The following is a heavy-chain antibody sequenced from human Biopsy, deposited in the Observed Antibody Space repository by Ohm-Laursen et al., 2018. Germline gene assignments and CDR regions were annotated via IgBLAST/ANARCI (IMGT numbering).Heavy chain of an antibody. J-gene: IGHJ6*02. CDR3: AIDRVPRRGVMPVYYYGMNV. CDR2: IYNTERT. CDR1: GGSASSSNYY. D-gene: IGHD2-21*01. Sequence: GTLSLTCSVSGGSASSSNYYWNWIRQTPGKGLEWIGFIYNTERTNYNPSLKSRVTISLDTSKNQFSLELSSVIPSDTAVYYCAIDRVPRRGVMPVYYYGMNVWGQGSTVTVSS. V-gene: IGHV4-61*01.